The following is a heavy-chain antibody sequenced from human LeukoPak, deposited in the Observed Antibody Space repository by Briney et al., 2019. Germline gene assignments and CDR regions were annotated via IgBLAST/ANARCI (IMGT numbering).Heavy chain of an antibody. CDR1: GGSLSSYY. Sequence: PSETLSLTCTVSGGSLSSYYWNWIRQPSGKGLEWIGYIYTSGSTNYNPSVMSRVTMSVDTSKNQFSLKLSSVTAADTAVYYCARHLEGWWFDPWGQGTLVTVSS. D-gene: IGHD3-3*01. V-gene: IGHV4-4*08. CDR2: IYTSGST. CDR3: ARHLEGWWFDP. J-gene: IGHJ5*02.